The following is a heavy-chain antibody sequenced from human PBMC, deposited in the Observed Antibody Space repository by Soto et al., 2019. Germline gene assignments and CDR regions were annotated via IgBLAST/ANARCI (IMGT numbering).Heavy chain of an antibody. D-gene: IGHD3-10*01. J-gene: IGHJ4*02. CDR2: IKQDGSEK. Sequence: EVQLVESGGGLVQPGGSLRLSCAASGFTFSSYWMSWVRQAPGKGLEWVANIKQDGSEKYYVDSVKGRFTISRDNAKNSLYLQMNRLRAEDTAVYYCARVYGSGSLDYWGQGTLVTVSS. V-gene: IGHV3-7*01. CDR3: ARVYGSGSLDY. CDR1: GFTFSSYW.